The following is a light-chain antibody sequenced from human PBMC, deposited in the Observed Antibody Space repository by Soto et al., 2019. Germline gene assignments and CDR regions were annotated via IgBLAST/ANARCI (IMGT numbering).Light chain of an antibody. V-gene: IGKV3-15*01. CDR1: QSVSSSY. CDR3: QQYNIWYLWT. J-gene: IGKJ1*01. CDR2: AAA. Sequence: EIVLTQSPGTLSLTPGERATLSCRASQSVSSSYLAWYQQKPGQAPSLLIYAAATRAADGAARCSGGGAEAEFILTIISLQSADFSVYYCQQYNIWYLWTFGQGTKVDIK.